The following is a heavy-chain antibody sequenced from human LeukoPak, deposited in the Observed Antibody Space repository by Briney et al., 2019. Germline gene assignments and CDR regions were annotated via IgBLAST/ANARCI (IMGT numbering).Heavy chain of an antibody. D-gene: IGHD1-26*01. J-gene: IGHJ3*02. CDR3: ARESGSYTLVPLDI. Sequence: GGSLRPSCAASGFTFSSYSMNWVRQAPGKGLEWVSSISSSSSYIYYADSVKGRFTISRDNAKNSLYLQMNSLRAEDTAVYYCARESGSYTLVPLDIWGQGTMVTVSS. CDR2: ISSSSSYI. V-gene: IGHV3-21*01. CDR1: GFTFSSYS.